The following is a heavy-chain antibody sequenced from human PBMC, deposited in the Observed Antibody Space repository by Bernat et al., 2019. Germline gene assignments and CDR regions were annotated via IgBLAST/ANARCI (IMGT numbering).Heavy chain of an antibody. CDR2: INPGNGDT. J-gene: IGHJ5*02. V-gene: IGHV1-3*01. CDR3: ARVWTSNWFDP. D-gene: IGHD3/OR15-3a*01. CDR1: GYTFSNHA. Sequence: QVQLVQSGAEVKKPGASVKVSCKASGYTFSNHAMHWVRQAPGQRLEWMGWINPGNGDTKYSWKFRARVTFTRDTSASAVNMELRGLTSEDTAVYYCARVWTSNWFDPWGQGTLVTVSS.